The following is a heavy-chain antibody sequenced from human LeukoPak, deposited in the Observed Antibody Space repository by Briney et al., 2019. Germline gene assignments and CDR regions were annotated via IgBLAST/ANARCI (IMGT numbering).Heavy chain of an antibody. Sequence: ASVKVSCEASGYTFTGYYMHWVRQAPGQGLEWMGWINPNSGGTNYAQKFQGRVTMTRDTSISTAYMELSRLRSDDTAVYYCARDSQTYYYGSGSPTDYWGQGTLVTVSS. V-gene: IGHV1-2*02. CDR3: ARDSQTYYYGSGSPTDY. J-gene: IGHJ4*02. CDR2: INPNSGGT. D-gene: IGHD3-10*01. CDR1: GYTFTGYY.